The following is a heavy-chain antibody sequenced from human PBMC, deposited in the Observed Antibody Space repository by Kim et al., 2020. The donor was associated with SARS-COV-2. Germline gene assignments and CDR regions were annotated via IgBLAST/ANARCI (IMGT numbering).Heavy chain of an antibody. CDR3: ARHSGSTGNTFDI. CDR1: GGSISTYY. V-gene: IGHV4-59*08. D-gene: IGHD1-26*01. Sequence: SETLSLTCTVSGGSISTYYWSWIRQPPGKGLEWIGYIYYSGNTKYNPSLESRVTMSIDTSKNQCLLKLSSVTAADTALYFCARHSGSTGNTFDIWGQGTMVTVSP. CDR2: IYYSGNT. J-gene: IGHJ3*02.